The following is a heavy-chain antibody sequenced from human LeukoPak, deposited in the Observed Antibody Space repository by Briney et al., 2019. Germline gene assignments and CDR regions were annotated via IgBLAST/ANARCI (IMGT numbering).Heavy chain of an antibody. CDR1: GFTFSDYY. J-gene: IGHJ4*02. Sequence: GGSLRLSCAASGFTFSDYYMSWIRQAPGNGLEWISYISTTSGFTKYADSVKGRFTISRDNAKNTLYLQMNSLGVEDTAVYYCARDISRSPREYWGQGTLVIVSS. CDR3: ARDISRSPREY. V-gene: IGHV3-11*06. D-gene: IGHD3-9*01. CDR2: ISTTSGFT.